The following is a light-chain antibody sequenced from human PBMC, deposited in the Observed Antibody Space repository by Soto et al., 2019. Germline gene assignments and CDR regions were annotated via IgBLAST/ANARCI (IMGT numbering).Light chain of an antibody. CDR3: QQYGSART. J-gene: IGKJ1*01. CDR1: QTVSSSY. CDR2: GAS. Sequence: EIVLTQFPGTLALSQGERASLSCRAGQTVSSSYLAWYQQKPGQAPRLLLYGASSRATGIPDRFSASGSGTDFTLTISRLEPEDFAVYYCQQYGSARTFGQGTKVDI. V-gene: IGKV3-20*01.